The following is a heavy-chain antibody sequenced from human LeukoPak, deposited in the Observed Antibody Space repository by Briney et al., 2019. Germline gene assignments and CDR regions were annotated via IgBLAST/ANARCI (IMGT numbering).Heavy chain of an antibody. D-gene: IGHD6-13*01. CDR2: IYTSGST. CDR3: ARDGEQQLVPPYYYYGMDV. J-gene: IGHJ6*02. Sequence: SETLSLTCAVYGGSFSGYYWSWIRQPPGKGLEWIGRIYTSGSTNYNPSLKSRVTMSVDTSKNQFSLKLSSVTAADTAVYYCARDGEQQLVPPYYYYGMDVWGQGTTVTVSS. V-gene: IGHV4-4*07. CDR1: GGSFSGYY.